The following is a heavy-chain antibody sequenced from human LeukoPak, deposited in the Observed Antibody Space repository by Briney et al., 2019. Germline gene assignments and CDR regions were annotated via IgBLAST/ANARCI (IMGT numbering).Heavy chain of an antibody. CDR1: GFSFSSYS. Sequence: GGSLRLSCEASGFSFSSYSMNWVRQAPGKGLEWISYISSISGTINYADSVKGRFTISRGNAKNSLYLQMSSLRAEDTAVYSCARDTIAVAANYYFDYWGQGTLVTVSS. CDR3: ARDTIAVAANYYFDY. CDR2: ISSISGTI. D-gene: IGHD6-19*01. J-gene: IGHJ4*02. V-gene: IGHV3-48*01.